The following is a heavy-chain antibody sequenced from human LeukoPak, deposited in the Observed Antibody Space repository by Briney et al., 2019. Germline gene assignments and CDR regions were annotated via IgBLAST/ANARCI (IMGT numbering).Heavy chain of an antibody. CDR1: GFTFSSYA. CDR3: AKDSQVRGVDDY. D-gene: IGHD3-10*01. Sequence: GGSLRLSCAASGFTFSSYAMSWVRQAPGKGLGWVSAISGSGGSTYYADSVKGRFTISRDNSKNTLYLQMNSLRAEDTAVHYCAKDSQVRGVDDYWGQGTLVTVSS. J-gene: IGHJ4*02. CDR2: ISGSGGST. V-gene: IGHV3-23*01.